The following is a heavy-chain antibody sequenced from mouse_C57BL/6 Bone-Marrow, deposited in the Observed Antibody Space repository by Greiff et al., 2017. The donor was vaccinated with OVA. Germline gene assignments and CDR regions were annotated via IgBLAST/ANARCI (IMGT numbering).Heavy chain of an antibody. CDR2: IYPGSGST. CDR1: GYTFTSYW. J-gene: IGHJ1*03. D-gene: IGHD1-1*01. V-gene: IGHV1-55*01. Sequence: QVQLQQPGAELVTPGASVKMSCKASGYTFTSYWITWVKQRPGQGLEWIGDIYPGSGSTNYNQKFTSQATLTVDTSSRTAYMQLSSLKSEDSAVYYCARVDSSRYWDCDVRGTGTTVTV. CDR3: ARVDSSRYWDCDV.